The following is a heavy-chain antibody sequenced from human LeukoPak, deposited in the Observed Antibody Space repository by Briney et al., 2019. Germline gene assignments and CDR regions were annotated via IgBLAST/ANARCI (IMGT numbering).Heavy chain of an antibody. J-gene: IGHJ4*02. CDR3: ARATTVTTVGGEDY. CDR1: GCTFTSYD. D-gene: IGHD4-17*01. V-gene: IGHV1-8*01. Sequence: ASVKVSCKASGCTFTSYDINWVRQATGQGLEWMGWMNPNSGNTGYAQKFQGRVTMTRNTSISTAYMELSSLRSADTAVYYCARATTVTTVGGEDYWGQGTLVTVSS. CDR2: MNPNSGNT.